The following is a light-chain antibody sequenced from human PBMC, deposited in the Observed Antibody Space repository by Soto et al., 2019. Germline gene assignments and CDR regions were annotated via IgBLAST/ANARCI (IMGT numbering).Light chain of an antibody. Sequence: DVQMTQSPSTLSASVGDRVTITCRTSQSINNLLAWYQQKPGKAPKFLIYDVSTLESGVPSRFSGSGSGTEFTLTISSLQPEDFATYYCQKYNSALLTFGGGTKVDIK. V-gene: IGKV1-5*01. CDR1: QSINNL. CDR2: DVS. J-gene: IGKJ4*01. CDR3: QKYNSALLT.